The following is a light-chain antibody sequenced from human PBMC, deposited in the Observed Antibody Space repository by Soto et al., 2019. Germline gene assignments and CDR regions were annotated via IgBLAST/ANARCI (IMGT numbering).Light chain of an antibody. Sequence: QSVLTQPPSASGSPGHSVTISCTGTSIDVGGYNYVSWYQQHPGKAPKLMIYEVSKRPSGVPDRFSGSKSGNTASLTVSGLQAEDEADYYCSSYAGSNNFVFGSGTKVTV. CDR2: EVS. V-gene: IGLV2-8*01. CDR3: SSYAGSNNFV. CDR1: SIDVGGYNY. J-gene: IGLJ1*01.